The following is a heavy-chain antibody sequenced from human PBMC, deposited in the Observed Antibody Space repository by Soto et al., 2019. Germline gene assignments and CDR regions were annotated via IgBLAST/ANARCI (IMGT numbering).Heavy chain of an antibody. CDR1: GGSISSGDYY. CDR2: IYYSGST. CDR3: ARIAAAANWFDP. V-gene: IGHV4-30-4*01. D-gene: IGHD6-13*01. Sequence: QVQLQESAPGLLKPSQTLSLTCPVSGGSISSGDYYGGWTRQPPGKGLEWIGYIYYSGSTYYNPSLKSRVTISVDTSKNQFSLKLSSVTAADTAVYYCARIAAAANWFDPWGQGTLVTVSS. J-gene: IGHJ5*02.